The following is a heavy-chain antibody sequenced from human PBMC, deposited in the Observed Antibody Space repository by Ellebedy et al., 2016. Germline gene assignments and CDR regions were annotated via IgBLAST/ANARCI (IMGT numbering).Heavy chain of an antibody. Sequence: ASVKVSCKASAYTFTNYYMHWVRQAPGQGLEWMGIINPVGGSTIYAHKFQGRVAMTRDTSTSTLYMELSSLRSEDTAVYYGARGGLRFFDWSNNDWGQGTLVTVSS. CDR2: INPVGGST. J-gene: IGHJ4*02. D-gene: IGHD3-9*01. CDR1: AYTFTNYY. CDR3: ARGGLRFFDWSNND. V-gene: IGHV1-46*01.